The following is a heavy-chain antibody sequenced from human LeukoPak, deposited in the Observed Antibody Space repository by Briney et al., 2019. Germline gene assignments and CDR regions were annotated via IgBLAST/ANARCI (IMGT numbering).Heavy chain of an antibody. CDR1: GFTFSSYW. D-gene: IGHD2-21*02. CDR3: ASMTTYCGGDCYFFDY. Sequence: PGGSLRLSCAASGFTFSSYWMSWVRQAPGKGLEWVANIKQDGSEKYYVDSVKGRFTISRDNAKNSLYLQMNSLRGEDTAVYYCASMTTYCGGDCYFFDYWGQGTLVTVSS. V-gene: IGHV3-7*01. J-gene: IGHJ4*02. CDR2: IKQDGSEK.